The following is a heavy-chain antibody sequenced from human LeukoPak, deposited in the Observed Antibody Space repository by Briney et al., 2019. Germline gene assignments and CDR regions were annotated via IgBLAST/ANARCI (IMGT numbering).Heavy chain of an antibody. J-gene: IGHJ5*02. CDR1: GYTFTSYD. CDR2: MNPNSGNT. Sequence: ASVKVSCKASGYTFTSYDINWARQATGQGLEWMGWMNPNSGNTGYAQKVQGRVTMTRNTSISTAYMELSSLRSEDTAVYYCARGVGYCSGGSCYYTTVYNWFDPWGQGTLVTVSS. D-gene: IGHD2-15*01. CDR3: ARGVGYCSGGSCYYTTVYNWFDP. V-gene: IGHV1-8*01.